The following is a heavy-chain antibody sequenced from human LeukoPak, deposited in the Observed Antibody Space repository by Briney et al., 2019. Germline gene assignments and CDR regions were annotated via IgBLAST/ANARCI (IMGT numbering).Heavy chain of an antibody. J-gene: IGHJ6*03. D-gene: IGHD3-10*01. Sequence: GGSLRLSCAASGFIVSSNYMSWVRQAPGKGLEWVSVIYSGGSTYYADSVKGRFTISRDDSKNTVYLQMNSLRAEDTAVYYCAREAGSGSYHYYYMDVWGKGTTVTVSS. CDR3: AREAGSGSYHYYYMDV. CDR1: GFIVSSNY. CDR2: IYSGGST. V-gene: IGHV3-66*02.